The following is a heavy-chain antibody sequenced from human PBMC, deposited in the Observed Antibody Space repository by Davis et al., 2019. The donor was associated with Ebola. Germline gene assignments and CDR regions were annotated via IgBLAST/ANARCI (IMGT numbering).Heavy chain of an antibody. Sequence: SETLSLTCIVSGDSIRAYYWSWIRQSPGKGLEWIGYIYYSGSTNYNPSLKSRVTISVDTSKNQFSLKLSSVTAADTAVYYCARVRRDGYLSWGQGTLVTVSS. CDR1: GDSIRAYY. D-gene: IGHD5-24*01. CDR3: ARVRRDGYLS. V-gene: IGHV4-59*01. J-gene: IGHJ5*02. CDR2: IYYSGST.